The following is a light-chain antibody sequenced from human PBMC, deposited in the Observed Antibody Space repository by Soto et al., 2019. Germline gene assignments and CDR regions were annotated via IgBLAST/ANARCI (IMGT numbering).Light chain of an antibody. CDR2: GAY. CDR1: QSVRTS. CDR3: QQYTDWPTT. Sequence: EIVMTQYPATLSVSPGERCTLSRLASQSVRTSVAWYQQRPGQTARLLIYGAYTRATGVTARFSGGGSGTDFTLTVTSLQSEDFGIYYCQQYTDWPTTVGPGTKVEIK. V-gene: IGKV3-15*01. J-gene: IGKJ1*01.